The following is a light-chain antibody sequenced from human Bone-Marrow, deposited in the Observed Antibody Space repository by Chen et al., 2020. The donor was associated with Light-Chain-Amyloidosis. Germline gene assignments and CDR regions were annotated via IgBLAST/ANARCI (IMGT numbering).Light chain of an antibody. J-gene: IGLJ1*01. CDR3: SSFTSSSSYV. CDR1: SGDVGTYNY. CDR2: AVS. V-gene: IGLV2-14*01. Sequence: QSALTQPASVPGFPGQSITIPGTGTSGDVGTYNYVSWYQQHPGKAPKVLIYAVSNRPSGVSNRFSGSKSGNTASLTISGLQAEDEADYYCSSFTSSSSYVFGPGTKVTVL.